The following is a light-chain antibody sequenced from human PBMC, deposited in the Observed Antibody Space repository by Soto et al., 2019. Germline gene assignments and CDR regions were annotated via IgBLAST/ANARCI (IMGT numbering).Light chain of an antibody. CDR3: LLSYNGPYV. CDR1: TGAVTNGHY. J-gene: IGLJ1*01. CDR2: DTA. V-gene: IGLV7-46*01. Sequence: VVTQEPSLTVSPGGTVTLTCGSSTGAVTNGHYPYWFQQKPGQAPRTLIYDTANRHSWTPARFSGSLLGGKAALTLSGAQPEDEAEYYCLLSYNGPYVFGAGTKVTVL.